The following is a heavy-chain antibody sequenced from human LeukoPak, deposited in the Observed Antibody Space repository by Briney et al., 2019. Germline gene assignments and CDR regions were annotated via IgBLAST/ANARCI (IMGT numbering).Heavy chain of an antibody. D-gene: IGHD6-6*01. CDR1: GFTFSSYW. V-gene: IGHV3-7*03. CDR3: ASSSWVDAFDI. Sequence: GGSLRLSCAASGFTFSSYWMSWVRQAPGKGLEWGANIKQDGSEKYYVDSVKGRFTISRDNAKNSLYLQMNSLRAEDTAVYYCASSSWVDAFDIWGQGTMVTVSS. CDR2: IKQDGSEK. J-gene: IGHJ3*02.